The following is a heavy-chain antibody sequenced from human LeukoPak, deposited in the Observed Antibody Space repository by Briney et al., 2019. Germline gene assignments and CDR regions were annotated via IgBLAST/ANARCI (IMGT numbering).Heavy chain of an antibody. J-gene: IGHJ5*02. CDR1: GFTFSSYA. CDR3: ARDGNSGSYYGRGNWFDP. V-gene: IGHV1-69*01. D-gene: IGHD1-26*01. CDR2: IIPIFGTA. Sequence: GMSLRLSCAASGFTFSSYAISWVRQAPGQGLEWMGGIIPIFGTANYAQKFQGRVTITADESTSTAYMELSSLRSEDTAVYYCARDGNSGSYYGRGNWFDPWGQGTLVTVSS.